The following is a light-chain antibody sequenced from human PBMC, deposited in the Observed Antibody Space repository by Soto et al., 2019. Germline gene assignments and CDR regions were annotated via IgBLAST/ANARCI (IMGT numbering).Light chain of an antibody. J-gene: IGKJ1*01. CDR2: DTS. Sequence: EIVMTQSPATLSVSPGERATLSCRASQSVSSNLAWYQQKPGRAPGLLIYDTSTRASGVPDRFSGSGSGTEFTLTISRLEPEDFAVYYCQQYGTSPQTCGQGTKVDIK. CDR3: QQYGTSPQT. V-gene: IGKV3D-15*01. CDR1: QSVSSN.